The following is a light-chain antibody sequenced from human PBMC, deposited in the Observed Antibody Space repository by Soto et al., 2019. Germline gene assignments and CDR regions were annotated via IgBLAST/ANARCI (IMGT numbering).Light chain of an antibody. V-gene: IGKV1-39*01. CDR3: QQTYSTPIT. J-gene: IGKJ5*01. Sequence: DVLVTQSPSSLSAPVGDRVTITCRASQIIVTDLSWYQQRPGKAPTLLIYGASTLQRGVPSRFSGSGSGTDFTLTINSLQPEDSATYSCQQTYSTPITFGRGTRLEIK. CDR2: GAS. CDR1: QIIVTD.